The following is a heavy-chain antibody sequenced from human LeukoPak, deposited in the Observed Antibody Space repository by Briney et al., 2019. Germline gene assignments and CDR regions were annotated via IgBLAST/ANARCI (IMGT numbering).Heavy chain of an antibody. CDR1: GYTFTIYG. V-gene: IGHV1-18*04. J-gene: IGHJ5*02. CDR2: ISAYNGNT. CDR3: ARGPRPGYCSGGSCEGWFDP. D-gene: IGHD2-15*01. Sequence: ASVKVSFKASGYTFTIYGISWVRQAPGQGLEWMGWISAYNGNTNYAQKLQGRVTMTTDTSTSTAYMELRSLRSDDTAVYYCARGPRPGYCSGGSCEGWFDPRGQGTLVTVSS.